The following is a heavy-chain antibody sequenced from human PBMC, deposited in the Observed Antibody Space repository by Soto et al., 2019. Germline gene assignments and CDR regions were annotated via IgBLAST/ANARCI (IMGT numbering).Heavy chain of an antibody. CDR3: ARLGSRWYDYYCYGMDV. V-gene: IGHV4-39*01. CDR2: IYYSGST. Sequence: SSETLSLTCTVSGGSISSSSYYWGWIRQPPGKGLEWIGSIYYSGSTYYNPSLKSRVTISVDTSKNQFSLKLSSVTAADTAVYYCARLGSRWYDYYCYGMDVWAQGTTVPVSS. D-gene: IGHD6-13*01. J-gene: IGHJ6*02. CDR1: GGSISSSSYY.